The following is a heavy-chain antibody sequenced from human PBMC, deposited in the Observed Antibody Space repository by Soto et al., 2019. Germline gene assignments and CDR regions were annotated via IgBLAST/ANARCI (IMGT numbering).Heavy chain of an antibody. D-gene: IGHD6-25*01. Sequence: ASVKVSCKASGYTFITYDINWVRQATGQGLEWMGWMNPSNGNAGYAQKFQGRLTMTRNTSISTAYMELSSLRAEDTAVCYCARSREIIASAGSFDYWGQGTLVTVSS. CDR3: ARSREIIASAGSFDY. V-gene: IGHV1-8*01. CDR1: GYTFITYD. CDR2: MNPSNGNA. J-gene: IGHJ4*02.